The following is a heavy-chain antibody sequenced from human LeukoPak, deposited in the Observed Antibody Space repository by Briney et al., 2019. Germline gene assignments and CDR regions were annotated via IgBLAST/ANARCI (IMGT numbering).Heavy chain of an antibody. J-gene: IGHJ4*02. D-gene: IGHD2-21*02. V-gene: IGHV3-48*02. CDR3: ARDSDWAFDN. CDR1: GFTFSSYV. CDR2: INHNAETI. Sequence: GGSLRLSCAASGFTFSSYVMSWIRQAPGKGLERVSYINHNAETIYYADSVKGRFTISRDNAKNVLYLQMNRLRDRDTAVYFCARDSDWAFDNWGQGTLVTVSS.